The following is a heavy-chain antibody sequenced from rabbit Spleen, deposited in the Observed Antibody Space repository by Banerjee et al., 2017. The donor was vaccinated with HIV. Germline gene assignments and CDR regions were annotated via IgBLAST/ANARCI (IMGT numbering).Heavy chain of an antibody. CDR1: GFSFNEFSFNSGYD. Sequence: QSLEESGGGLVKPGASLTLTCKASGFSFNEFSFNSGYDMCWVRQAPGKGLEWIACIYAGDGSTYYASWAKGRFTISKTSSTTVTLQMTSLTAADTATYFCARETSSGWGIISFYFSLWGPGTLVTVS. J-gene: IGHJ4*01. D-gene: IGHD4-1*01. V-gene: IGHV1S40*01. CDR2: IYAGDGST. CDR3: ARETSSGWGIISFYFSL.